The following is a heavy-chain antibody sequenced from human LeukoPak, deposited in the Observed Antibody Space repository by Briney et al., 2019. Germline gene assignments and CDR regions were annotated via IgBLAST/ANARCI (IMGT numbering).Heavy chain of an antibody. CDR3: ARDALGSYDY. J-gene: IGHJ4*02. CDR1: GFTFSSYA. Sequence: GGSLRLSCAASGFTFSSYAMSWVRQAPGKGLEWISYISNSGSTLYYADSVKGRFTISRDNDKNLLYLQMNSLRADDTAVYYCARDALGSYDYWGQGTLVTVSS. V-gene: IGHV3-48*04. CDR2: ISNSGSTL. D-gene: IGHD3-10*01.